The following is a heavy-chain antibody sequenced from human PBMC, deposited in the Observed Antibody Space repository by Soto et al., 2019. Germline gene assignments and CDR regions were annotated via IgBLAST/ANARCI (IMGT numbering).Heavy chain of an antibody. CDR2: ISSSSSYI. D-gene: IGHD3-3*01. V-gene: IGHV3-21*01. Sequence: GSLRLSCAASGFTFSSYSMNWVRQAPGKGLEWVSSISSSSSYIYYADSVKGRFTISRDNAKNSLYLQMNSLRAEDTAVYYCARDLGDYDFWSGYYRGGMDVWGQGTTVTVSS. CDR1: GFTFSSYS. CDR3: ARDLGDYDFWSGYYRGGMDV. J-gene: IGHJ6*02.